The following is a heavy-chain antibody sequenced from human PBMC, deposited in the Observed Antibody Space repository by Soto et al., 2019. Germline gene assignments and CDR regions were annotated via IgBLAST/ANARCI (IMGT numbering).Heavy chain of an antibody. J-gene: IGHJ6*02. V-gene: IGHV3-30*18. CDR2: LTDDGKEK. D-gene: IGHD3-16*01. Sequence: QVHLVESGGGVVQPGTSLRLSCVASGFTFSKYGMHWVRQAPGKGLEWVAILTDDGKEKYYADSVKGRFIISRDNSNNTLFLQMITLSAEDTAVYYCAKVRFALKYYYGLDVWGQGTTVSVSS. CDR1: GFTFSKYG. CDR3: AKVRFALKYYYGLDV.